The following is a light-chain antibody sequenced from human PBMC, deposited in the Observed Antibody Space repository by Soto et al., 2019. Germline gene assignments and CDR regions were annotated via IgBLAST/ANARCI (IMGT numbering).Light chain of an antibody. V-gene: IGKV1-39*01. CDR2: AAS. CDR3: QQSYSTPRT. CDR1: QSISTY. J-gene: IGKJ2*02. Sequence: DIQMTQSPSSLSASVGDRVTITCRASQSISTYLNWYQQKVGKAPKLLIYAASSLQRGFPSRFTGSGSGRDFTLTISSLQPEDFATYYCQQSYSTPRTFGQGTKPEIK.